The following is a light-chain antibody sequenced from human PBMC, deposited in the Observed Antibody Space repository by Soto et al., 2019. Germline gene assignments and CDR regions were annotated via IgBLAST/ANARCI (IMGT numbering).Light chain of an antibody. V-gene: IGKV1-33*01. Sequence: IPMTQSPSSLSASVGDTITITCQASQDINNYLNWYQQKPGKAPKLLIYDASSLETGVPSRFSGSGSGTKFTLTISSLRPEDFATYYCQQYDNLPPYSFGQGTKLEI. CDR1: QDINNY. CDR3: QQYDNLPPYS. CDR2: DAS. J-gene: IGKJ2*01.